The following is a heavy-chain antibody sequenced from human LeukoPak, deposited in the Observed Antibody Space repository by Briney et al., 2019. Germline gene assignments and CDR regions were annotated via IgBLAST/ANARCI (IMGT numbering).Heavy chain of an antibody. CDR3: AKGDWRINYYGSGSLDY. Sequence: GGSLRLSCAASGFTFSSYSMNWVRQAPGKGLEWVSSISSSSSYIYYADSVKGRFTISRDNSKNTLYLQMNSLRAEDTAVYYCAKGDWRINYYGSGSLDYWGQGTLVTVSS. V-gene: IGHV3-21*01. J-gene: IGHJ4*02. D-gene: IGHD3-10*01. CDR1: GFTFSSYS. CDR2: ISSSSSYI.